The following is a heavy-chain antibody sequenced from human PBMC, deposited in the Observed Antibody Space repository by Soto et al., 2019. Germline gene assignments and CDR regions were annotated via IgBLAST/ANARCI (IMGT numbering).Heavy chain of an antibody. D-gene: IGHD3-3*01. CDR3: AKAVTISGSFHYGMDV. Sequence: PGGSLRLSCAASGFTFSNYAMNWVRQAPGKGLEWVSGISGSGSSTYYADSVKGRFTISRDNSKNRMYLQVHSLRAEDTAAYYCAKAVTISGSFHYGMDVWGQGSTVTVSS. J-gene: IGHJ6*02. CDR1: GFTFSNYA. V-gene: IGHV3-23*01. CDR2: ISGSGSST.